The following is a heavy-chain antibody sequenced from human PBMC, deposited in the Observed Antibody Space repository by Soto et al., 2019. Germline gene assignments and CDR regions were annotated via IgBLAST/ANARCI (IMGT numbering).Heavy chain of an antibody. D-gene: IGHD1-7*01. CDR1: GGSISSGGYS. J-gene: IGHJ4*02. CDR2: IYHSGST. CDR3: ARARTGTTLAYFDY. V-gene: IGHV4-30-2*01. Sequence: SETLSLTCAVSGGSISSGGYSWSWIRPPPGKGLEWIGYIYHSGSTYYNPSLKSRVTISVDRSKNQFSLKLSSVTAADTAVYYCARARTGTTLAYFDYWGQGTLVTVSS.